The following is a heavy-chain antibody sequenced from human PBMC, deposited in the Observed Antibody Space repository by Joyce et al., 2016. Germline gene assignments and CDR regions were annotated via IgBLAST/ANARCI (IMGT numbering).Heavy chain of an antibody. Sequence: QVQLQQWGAGLLKPSETLSLSCAVSGGPFRGFFWTWVRQPPGKGLEWIGDINNSGVTNVNPSLKTRVTFSVDTSKNQFSLKLTSLSAADTAVYYCARSQWLAPLMYWGQGTPVTVSS. CDR3: ARSQWLAPLMY. J-gene: IGHJ4*02. V-gene: IGHV4-34*01. CDR1: GGPFRGFF. CDR2: INNSGVT. D-gene: IGHD6-19*01.